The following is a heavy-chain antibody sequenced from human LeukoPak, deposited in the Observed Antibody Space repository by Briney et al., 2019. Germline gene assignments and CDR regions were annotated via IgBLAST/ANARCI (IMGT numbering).Heavy chain of an antibody. V-gene: IGHV3-7*01. D-gene: IGHD5-12*01. CDR2: IKQDGSEK. CDR1: GFTFSSYW. J-gene: IGHJ2*01. CDR3: ARVSATRFSPYWYFDL. Sequence: GGSLRLSCAASGFTFSSYWMSWVRQAPGKGLEWVANIKQDGSEKYYVDSVKGRFTISRDNAKNSLYLQMNSLRAEDTAVYYCARVSATRFSPYWYFDLWGRGTLVTVSS.